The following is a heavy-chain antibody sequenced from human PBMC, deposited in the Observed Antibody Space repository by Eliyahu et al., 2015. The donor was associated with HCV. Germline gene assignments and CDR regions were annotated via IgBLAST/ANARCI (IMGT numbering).Heavy chain of an antibody. CDR3: ASFFDLGINVLRFLEWYYYGMDV. Sequence: QLQLQESGPGLVKPSETLSLTCTVSGGSISSSSYYWGWIRQPPGKGLEWIGSIYYSGSTYYNPSLKSRVTISVDTSKNQFSLKLSSVTAADTAVYYCASFFDLGINVLRFLEWYYYGMDVWGQGTTVTVSS. D-gene: IGHD3-3*01. CDR2: IYYSGST. CDR1: GGSISSSSYY. J-gene: IGHJ6*02. V-gene: IGHV4-39*01.